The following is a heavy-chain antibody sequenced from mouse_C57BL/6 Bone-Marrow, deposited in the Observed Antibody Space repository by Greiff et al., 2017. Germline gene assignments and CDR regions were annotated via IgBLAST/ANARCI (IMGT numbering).Heavy chain of an antibody. Sequence: VQLQQSGPELVKPGASVKISCKASGYSFTSYYIHWVKQRPGQGLEWIGWIYPGSGNTKYNEKFKGKATLTADTSSSAAYMQLSSLNSEDSAVYYSARDYGSSYNAMDYWGQGTSVTVSS. V-gene: IGHV1-66*01. D-gene: IGHD1-1*01. CDR2: IYPGSGNT. J-gene: IGHJ4*01. CDR3: ARDYGSSYNAMDY. CDR1: GYSFTSYY.